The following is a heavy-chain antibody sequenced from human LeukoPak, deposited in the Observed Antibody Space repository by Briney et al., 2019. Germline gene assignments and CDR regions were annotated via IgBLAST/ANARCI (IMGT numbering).Heavy chain of an antibody. J-gene: IGHJ5*02. D-gene: IGHD3-22*01. CDR1: GGTFSSYA. CDR3: ARSSYYYDSSGYYLSGWFDP. Sequence: GASVKVSCKASGGTFSSYAISWVRQAPGQGLEWMGWINPNSGGTNYAQKFQGRVTMTRDTSISTAYMELSRLRSDDTAVYYCARSSYYYDSSGYYLSGWFDPWGQGTLVTVSS. CDR2: INPNSGGT. V-gene: IGHV1-2*02.